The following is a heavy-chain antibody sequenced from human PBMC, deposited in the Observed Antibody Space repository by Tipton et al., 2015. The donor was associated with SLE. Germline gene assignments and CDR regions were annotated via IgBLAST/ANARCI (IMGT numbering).Heavy chain of an antibody. V-gene: IGHV4-59*11. Sequence: TLSLTCTVSGGSISTHQWSWIRQSPREGLEWIGYIYDRGTTNYNPSVMSRVVVSMDTSKNQFSLRLTSVTAADTAVYYCARGDITSRSLDYWSQGTPVTVSS. CDR2: IYDRGTT. J-gene: IGHJ4*02. CDR1: GGSISTHQ. D-gene: IGHD2-15*01. CDR3: ARGDITSRSLDY.